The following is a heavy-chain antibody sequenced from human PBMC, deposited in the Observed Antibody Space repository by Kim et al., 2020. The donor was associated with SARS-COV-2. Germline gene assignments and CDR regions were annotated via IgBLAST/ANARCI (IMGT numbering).Heavy chain of an antibody. CDR2: ISGSGGST. Sequence: GGSLRLSCAASGFTFSSYAMSWVRQAPGKGLEWVSAISGSGGSTYYADSVKGRFTISRDNSKNTLYLQMNSLRAEDTAVYYCEGTSGSYYYYYYGMDVWGQGTTVTVSS. CDR1: GFTFSSYA. V-gene: IGHV3-23*01. D-gene: IGHD3-10*01. CDR3: EGTSGSYYYYYYGMDV. J-gene: IGHJ6*02.